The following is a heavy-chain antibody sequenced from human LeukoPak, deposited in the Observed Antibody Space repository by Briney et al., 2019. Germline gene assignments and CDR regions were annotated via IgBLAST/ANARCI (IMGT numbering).Heavy chain of an antibody. J-gene: IGHJ4*02. CDR1: GGSISSSSYY. D-gene: IGHD4-11*01. V-gene: IGHV4-39*07. CDR2: IYYSGST. CDR3: ARRDYRRSLRGDD. Sequence: PSETLSLTCTVSGGSISSSSYYWGWIRQPPGKGLEWIGSIYYSGSTYYNPSLKSRVTISVDTSKNQFSLKLSSVTAADTAVYYCARRDYRRSLRGDDWGQGTLVTVSS.